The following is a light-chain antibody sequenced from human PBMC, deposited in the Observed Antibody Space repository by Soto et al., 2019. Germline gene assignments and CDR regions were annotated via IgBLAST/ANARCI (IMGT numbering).Light chain of an antibody. J-gene: IGKJ1*01. CDR1: QSISNY. V-gene: IGKV1-39*01. Sequence: DIQMTQSPSSLSASVGDRVTITCRASQSISNYLNWYQQKPGKAPKLLIYAASSMQSGVLSRFSGSGSETDFTLTIIRLQPDDSATYYCQQSFSPLWTFGQGTKVEV. CDR3: QQSFSPLWT. CDR2: AAS.